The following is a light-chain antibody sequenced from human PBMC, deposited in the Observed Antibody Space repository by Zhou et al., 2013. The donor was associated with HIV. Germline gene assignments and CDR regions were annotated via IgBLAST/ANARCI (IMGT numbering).Light chain of an antibody. V-gene: IGKV1-27*01. CDR3: QNMIQPPRT. CDR1: QDIRNF. J-gene: IGKJ1*01. CDR2: SSA. Sequence: DTQMTQSPSSLSASMGDTVTITCRASQDIRNFVAWYQQKPGEAPRLLIHSSATLHSGVPSYFRGSGSGREFTLTIDNVHPEDAATYYCQNMIQPPRTFGQGTKVEIK.